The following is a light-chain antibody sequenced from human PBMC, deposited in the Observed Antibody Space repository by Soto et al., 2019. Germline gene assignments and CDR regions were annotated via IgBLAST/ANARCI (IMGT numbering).Light chain of an antibody. Sequence: DIQMTQSPSSLSASVGDRVTITCRASQGISSFLAWFQQNPGKAPKSLSYDASTLQSGDASRFSGSGSDTHLTLTISSLQPEDFATYYCQPYHSYPASFGQGTKVEIK. CDR2: DAS. J-gene: IGKJ1*01. CDR3: QPYHSYPAS. CDR1: QGISSF. V-gene: IGKV1-16*01.